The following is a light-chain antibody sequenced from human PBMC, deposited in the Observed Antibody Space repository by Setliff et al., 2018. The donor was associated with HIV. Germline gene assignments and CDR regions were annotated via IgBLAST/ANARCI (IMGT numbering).Light chain of an antibody. CDR3: SSYAITNTLT. CDR1: SSDIGGYNY. Sequence: QSVLTQPASVSGSPGQSITISCTGTSSDIGGYNYVSWYQQHPGKAPKLIIYEVRNRPSGVSDRFSGSKSGSTASLSISGLQAEDEGDYYCSSYAITNTLTFGTGTKGTVL. CDR2: EVR. V-gene: IGLV2-14*01. J-gene: IGLJ1*01.